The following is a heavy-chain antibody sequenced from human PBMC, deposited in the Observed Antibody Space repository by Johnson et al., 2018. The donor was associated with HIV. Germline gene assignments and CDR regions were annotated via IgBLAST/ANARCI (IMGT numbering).Heavy chain of an antibody. CDR1: GFTFSDYY. D-gene: IGHD3-22*01. V-gene: IGHV3-11*04. Sequence: QVQLVESGGGVVQPGRSLRLSCAASGFTFSDYYMSWIRQAPGKGLEWVSYISSSGSPIYYADSVKGRFTISRDNAKNSLYLQMNSLRAEDTAGYYCALTSYYDSRGAFDVWGQGTMVTVSS. CDR2: ISSSGSPI. CDR3: ALTSYYDSRGAFDV. J-gene: IGHJ3*01.